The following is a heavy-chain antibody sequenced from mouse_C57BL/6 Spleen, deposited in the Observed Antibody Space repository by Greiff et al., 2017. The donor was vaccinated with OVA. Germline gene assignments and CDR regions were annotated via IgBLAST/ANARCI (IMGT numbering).Heavy chain of an antibody. J-gene: IGHJ1*03. D-gene: IGHD2-3*01. CDR3: AREDGNWYFDV. CDR2: IYPSDSET. V-gene: IGHV1-61*01. Sequence: VKLQQPGAELVRPGSSVKLSCKASGYTFTSYWMDWVKQRPGQGLEWIGNIYPSDSETHYNQKFKDKATLTVDKSSSTAYMQLSSLTSEDSAVYYCAREDGNWYFDVWGTGTTVTVSS. CDR1: GYTFTSYW.